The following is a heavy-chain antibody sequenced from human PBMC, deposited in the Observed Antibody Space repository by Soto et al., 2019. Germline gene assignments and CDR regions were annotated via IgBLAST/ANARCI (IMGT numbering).Heavy chain of an antibody. D-gene: IGHD2-21*01. CDR2: IKSDGSST. V-gene: IGHV3-74*01. CDR1: GFTFSDYW. Sequence: EVQLVESGGGLVQPGGSLILSCAASGFTFSDYWMHWVRQAPGEGLVWVSRIKSDGSSTSYADSVKGRFIISRDNAKNTLYLQMNSLRADDTAVYYCARLTAYYFDYWGLGTMVTVSS. CDR3: ARLTAYYFDY. J-gene: IGHJ4*02.